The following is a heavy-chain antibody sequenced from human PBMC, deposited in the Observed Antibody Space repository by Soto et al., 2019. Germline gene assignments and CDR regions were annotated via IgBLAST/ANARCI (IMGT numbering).Heavy chain of an antibody. J-gene: IGHJ5*02. Sequence: QVHLLQSGAEVKRPGASVTLSCKASGYTFTNYYMHWVRQAPGQGLEWMGIINPSGGSTTYAQKFQGRLTITTDTSTSTVYMELNSLISEDTAVYYCARDTTHDTNWLDPWGQGTLVTVSS. D-gene: IGHD3-9*01. V-gene: IGHV1-46*03. CDR2: INPSGGST. CDR3: ARDTTHDTNWLDP. CDR1: GYTFTNYY.